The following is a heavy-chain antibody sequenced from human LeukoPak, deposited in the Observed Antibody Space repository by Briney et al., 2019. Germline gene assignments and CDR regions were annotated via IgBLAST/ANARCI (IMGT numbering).Heavy chain of an antibody. CDR3: ARSGFSTGFYLDF. CDR2: IDPPSGTP. J-gene: IGHJ4*02. Sequence: ASVKVSCKASGYTFTGQFIHWLRQAPGQALEWMSWIDPPSGTPHYARKFQDAVTLTRDTSIGTAYMEVHRLQPDDTAVYYCARSGFSTGFYLDFWGQGTLISVSS. CDR1: GYTFTGQF. D-gene: IGHD6-19*01. V-gene: IGHV1-2*02.